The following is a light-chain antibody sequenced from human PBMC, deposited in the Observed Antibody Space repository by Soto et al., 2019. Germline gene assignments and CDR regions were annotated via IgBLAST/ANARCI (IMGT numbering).Light chain of an antibody. CDR1: QSISSW. J-gene: IGKJ1*01. V-gene: IGKV1-5*03. CDR2: KAS. Sequence: DIQMTQSPSTLSASVGDRVTITCRASQSISSWLAWYQQKPGKAPKLLIYKASSLESGIPSRFSGSGSGTEFTLTISSLQPDDFATYYGQQYNSYRRTFGQGTKVEIK. CDR3: QQYNSYRRT.